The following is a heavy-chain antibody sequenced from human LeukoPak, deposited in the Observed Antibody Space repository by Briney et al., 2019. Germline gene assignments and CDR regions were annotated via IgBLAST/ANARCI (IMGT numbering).Heavy chain of an antibody. D-gene: IGHD3-3*01. CDR3: ATDPVGYYGFVG. Sequence: ASVKVSCKVSGYTLTELSMHWVRQTPGKGLEWMGGFDPEDGETIYAQTFQGRVTMTEDTSTDTAYMELSSLRSEDTAVYYCATDPVGYYGFVGWGQGTLVTVSS. CDR2: FDPEDGET. V-gene: IGHV1-24*01. J-gene: IGHJ4*02. CDR1: GYTLTELS.